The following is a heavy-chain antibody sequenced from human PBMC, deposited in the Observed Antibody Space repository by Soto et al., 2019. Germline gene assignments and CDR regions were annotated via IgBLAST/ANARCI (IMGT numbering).Heavy chain of an antibody. V-gene: IGHV5-51*01. Sequence: GESLKISCKGSGYSFTSYWIGWVRQMPGKGLEWMGIIYPGDSDTRYSPSFQGQVTISADKSISTAYLQWSSLEASDTAMYYCARPLRYCSGGSCYYYYYGMDVWGQGTTVTVSS. CDR1: GYSFTSYW. J-gene: IGHJ6*02. CDR3: ARPLRYCSGGSCYYYYYGMDV. CDR2: IYPGDSDT. D-gene: IGHD2-15*01.